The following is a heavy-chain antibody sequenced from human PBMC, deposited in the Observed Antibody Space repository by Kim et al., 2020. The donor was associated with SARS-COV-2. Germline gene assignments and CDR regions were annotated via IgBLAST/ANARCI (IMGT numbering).Heavy chain of an antibody. Sequence: GGSLRLSCVASGFTFSYNPLPWVRHGYAPEMERVGRFCSRLTSYSIGYAASVKGRFTISRDDSKNTAYLQMNSLKIEDTAIYYCTRIPAKTSAFCDAFD. CDR3: TRIPAKTSAFCDAFD. J-gene: IGHJ3*01. V-gene: IGHV3-73*01. CDR1: GFTFSYNP. D-gene: IGHD2-21*01. CDR2: FCSRLTSYSI.